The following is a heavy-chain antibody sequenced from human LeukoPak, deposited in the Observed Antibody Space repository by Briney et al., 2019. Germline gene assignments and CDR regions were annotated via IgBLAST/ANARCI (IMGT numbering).Heavy chain of an antibody. V-gene: IGHV1-46*01. CDR2: INPSGGST. D-gene: IGHD5-12*01. CDR1: GYSFTSYY. CDR3: ARELRDSGYDLGDYYYYYGMDV. J-gene: IGHJ6*04. Sequence: ASVNLSCNASGYSFTSYYMHWMRQAPAPGHEWMGIINPSGGSTSYEQKFQGRGTMTRDTSMSTVYMELSSLRSEDTDVYYCARELRDSGYDLGDYYYYYGMDVWGKGTTVTVSS.